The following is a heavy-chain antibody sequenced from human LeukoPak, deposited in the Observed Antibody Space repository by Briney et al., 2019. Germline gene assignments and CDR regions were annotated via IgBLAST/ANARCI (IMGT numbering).Heavy chain of an antibody. CDR2: ISGSGGST. J-gene: IGHJ4*02. D-gene: IGHD2-15*01. CDR1: GFTFSSYA. Sequence: GGSLRLSCAASGFTFSSYAMSWVRQAPGKGLEWVSAISGSGGSTYYADSVKGRFTISRDNSKKTLDLQMNTLRAEDTAVYYCAKFPGYCSGGSRSGEVSYFDYWGQGTLVTVSS. CDR3: AKFPGYCSGGSRSGEVSYFDY. V-gene: IGHV3-23*01.